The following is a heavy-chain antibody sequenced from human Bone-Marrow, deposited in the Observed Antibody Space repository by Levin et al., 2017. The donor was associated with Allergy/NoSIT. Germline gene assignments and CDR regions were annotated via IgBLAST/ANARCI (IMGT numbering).Heavy chain of an antibody. D-gene: IGHD3-10*01. CDR3: ARMGYVVRGVIITFGDY. Sequence: SETLSLTCAVYGGSFSGYYWSWIRQPPGKGLEWIGEINHSGSTNYNPSLKSRVTISVDTSKKQFSLKLSSVTAADKAVYYCARMGYVVRGVIITFGDYWGQGILVTVSS. CDR1: GGSFSGYY. J-gene: IGHJ4*02. V-gene: IGHV4-34*01. CDR2: INHSGST.